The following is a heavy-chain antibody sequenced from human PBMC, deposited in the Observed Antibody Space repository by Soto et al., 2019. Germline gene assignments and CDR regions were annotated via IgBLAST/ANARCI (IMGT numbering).Heavy chain of an antibody. D-gene: IGHD2-21*02. CDR2: ISYDGSNK. CDR3: AREVVTAIWCFDY. Sequence: GGSLRLSCAASGFTFSSYAMHWVRQAPGKGLEWVAVISYDGSNKYYADSVKGRFTISRDNSKNTLYLQMNSLRAEDTAVYYCAREVVTAIWCFDYWGQGTLVTVSS. V-gene: IGHV3-30-3*01. J-gene: IGHJ4*02. CDR1: GFTFSSYA.